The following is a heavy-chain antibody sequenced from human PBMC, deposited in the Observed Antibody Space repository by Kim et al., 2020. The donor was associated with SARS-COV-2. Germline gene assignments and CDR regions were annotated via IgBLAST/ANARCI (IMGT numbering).Heavy chain of an antibody. J-gene: IGHJ4*02. D-gene: IGHD6-13*01. V-gene: IGHV3-30*01. Sequence: YYADSVKGRFTISRDNSKNTLYLQMNSLRAEDTAVYYCARDRAAAGYFDYWGQGTLVTVSS. CDR3: ARDRAAAGYFDY.